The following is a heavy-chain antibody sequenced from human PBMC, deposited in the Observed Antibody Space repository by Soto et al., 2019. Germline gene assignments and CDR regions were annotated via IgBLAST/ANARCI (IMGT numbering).Heavy chain of an antibody. CDR1: GYTLTELS. CDR2: FDPEDGET. CDR3: APTPRGGVAAIGFGFDP. V-gene: IGHV1-24*01. J-gene: IGHJ5*02. Sequence: ASVKVSCKVSGYTLTELSMHWVRQAPGKGLEWMGGFDPEDGETIYAQKFQGRVTMTEDTSTDTAYMELSSLRSEDTAVYYCAPTPRGGVAAIGFGFDPWGQGTLVTVSS. D-gene: IGHD2-15*01.